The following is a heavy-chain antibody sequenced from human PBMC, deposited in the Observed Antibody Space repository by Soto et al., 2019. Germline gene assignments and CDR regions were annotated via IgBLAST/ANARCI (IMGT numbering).Heavy chain of an antibody. Sequence: SVDISWYYCGYTCNCYYRWCLCQSPGQGLEWMGWINPNSGGTNYAQRFQGRVTMTRDTSISTAYMELSRLRSDDTAVYYCAREYIAAAGLDYWGQGTLVTVSS. CDR2: INPNSGGT. CDR1: GYTCNCYY. D-gene: IGHD6-13*01. V-gene: IGHV1-2*02. J-gene: IGHJ4*02. CDR3: AREYIAAAGLDY.